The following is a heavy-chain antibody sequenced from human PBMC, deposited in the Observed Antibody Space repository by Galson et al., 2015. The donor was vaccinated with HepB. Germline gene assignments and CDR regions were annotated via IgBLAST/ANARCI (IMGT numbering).Heavy chain of an antibody. CDR3: ARDRPPWYFDL. J-gene: IGHJ2*01. CDR2: LSYDGRNK. Sequence: SLRLSCAASGFTLSSYGMNWVRQAPGRGLEWVAVLSYDGRNKHNEDSVKSRFTISRDSSRNTLYLQMNSLRAEDTAVYYCARDRPPWYFDLWGRGTLVTVSS. V-gene: IGHV3-33*05. CDR1: GFTLSSYG.